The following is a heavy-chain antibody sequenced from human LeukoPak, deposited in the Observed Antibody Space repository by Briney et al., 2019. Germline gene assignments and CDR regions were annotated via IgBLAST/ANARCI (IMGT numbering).Heavy chain of an antibody. CDR1: GFTFMSST. J-gene: IGHJ5*02. Sequence: GGSLRLSCSASGFTFMSSTMHWVRQAPGKGLEYVSAISGNGGRTYYADSVKGRFTISRDNSNNMVYLQMNSLRAEDTAVYYCAKLDMRDIVVVPWGQGTLVTVSS. CDR3: AKLDMRDIVVVP. V-gene: IGHV3-64D*06. D-gene: IGHD2-15*01. CDR2: ISGNGGRT.